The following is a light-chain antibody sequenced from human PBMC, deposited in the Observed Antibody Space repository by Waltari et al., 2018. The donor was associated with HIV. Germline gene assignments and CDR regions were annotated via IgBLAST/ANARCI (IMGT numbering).Light chain of an antibody. V-gene: IGLV2-23*01. CDR3: SSYTSFSTVL. CDR2: EGN. J-gene: IGLJ2*01. CDR1: SSDVGTYSL. Sequence: QSALTQPASVSGSPGQSIPIPCTGTSSDVGTYSLVSWYQHHPGKAPKLMIYEGNKRPSGVSNRFSGSKSGNTASLTISGLQAEDEADYYCSSYTSFSTVLFGGGTKLTVL.